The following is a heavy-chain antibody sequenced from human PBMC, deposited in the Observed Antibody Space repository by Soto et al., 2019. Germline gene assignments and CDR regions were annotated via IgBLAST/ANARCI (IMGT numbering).Heavy chain of an antibody. Sequence: GGSLRLSCAASGFTFSSYAMHWVRQAPGKGLEWVAVISYNGSNIYYADSVKGRFTISRDNAKNTLYLQMNSLRAEDTAVYYCARDYGDGAFDIWGQGTMVTVSS. D-gene: IGHD4-17*01. CDR3: ARDYGDGAFDI. CDR1: GFTFSSYA. J-gene: IGHJ3*02. V-gene: IGHV3-30-3*01. CDR2: ISYNGSNI.